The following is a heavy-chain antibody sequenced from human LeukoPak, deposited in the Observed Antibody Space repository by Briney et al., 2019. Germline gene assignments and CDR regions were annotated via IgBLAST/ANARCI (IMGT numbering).Heavy chain of an antibody. V-gene: IGHV3-74*01. D-gene: IGHD1-26*01. CDR1: GFTFSNYW. CDR3: ARSVGGMDY. J-gene: IGHJ4*02. Sequence: GGSLRLSCAASGFTFSNYWMHWVRQAPGKGLVWVSRIYSDGSSLSYADYVKGRVTISRDNARNMLYLQMNSLRAEDTAIYYCARSVGGMDYWGPGTLVTVSS. CDR2: IYSDGSSL.